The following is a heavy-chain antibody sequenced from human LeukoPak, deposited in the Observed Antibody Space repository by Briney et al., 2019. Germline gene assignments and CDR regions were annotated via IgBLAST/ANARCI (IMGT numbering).Heavy chain of an antibody. Sequence: QPGGSLRLACAASGFTFSSYWMSWVRQAPGKGLEWVANIKQDGSEKYYADSVKGRFTISRDNARNSLYLQMNSLRAEDTALYYCARDGDTVLTRGYYYYMDVWGKGTTVTVSS. CDR3: ARDGDTVLTRGYYYYMDV. J-gene: IGHJ6*03. CDR2: IKQDGSEK. CDR1: GFTFSSYW. V-gene: IGHV3-7*01. D-gene: IGHD4-23*01.